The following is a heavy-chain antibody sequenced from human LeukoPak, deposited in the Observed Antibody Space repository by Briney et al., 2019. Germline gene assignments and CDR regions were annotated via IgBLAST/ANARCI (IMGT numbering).Heavy chain of an antibody. Sequence: PGGSLRLSCAASGFPFSNYGMHWVRQAPGKELEWVAVISADGIDKYYADSVKGRFTISRDNSKNTLYLQMSSLRPEDTAVYYCAKDKGREGDYWGQGNLVTVSS. J-gene: IGHJ4*02. V-gene: IGHV3-30*18. CDR2: ISADGIDK. CDR3: AKDKGREGDY. CDR1: GFPFSNYG.